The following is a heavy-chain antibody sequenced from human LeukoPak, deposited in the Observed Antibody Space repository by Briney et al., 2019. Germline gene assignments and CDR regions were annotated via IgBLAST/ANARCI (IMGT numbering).Heavy chain of an antibody. J-gene: IGHJ6*03. Sequence: GGSLRLSCAASGFTFSSYAMSWVRQAPGKGLEWVSAISGSGGSTYYADSVKGRFTISRDNAKNSLYLQMNSLRAEDTAVYYCARVVDSSSWFHYYYYYMDVWGKGTTVTVSS. V-gene: IGHV3-23*01. CDR1: GFTFSSYA. CDR2: ISGSGGST. D-gene: IGHD6-13*01. CDR3: ARVVDSSSWFHYYYYYMDV.